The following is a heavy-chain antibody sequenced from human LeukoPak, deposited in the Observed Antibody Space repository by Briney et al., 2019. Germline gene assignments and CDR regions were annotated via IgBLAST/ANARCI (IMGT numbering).Heavy chain of an antibody. CDR2: IYHSGST. V-gene: IGHV4-38-2*02. Sequence: SETLSLTCSVSGYYISSGYFWGWIRQPPGKGLEWIGNIYHSGSTNYSPSLNSRVTISVDTSKNQFSLKLNSVTAADTAVYYCARAGDWNDVVDYWGQGTLVTVSS. J-gene: IGHJ4*02. CDR3: ARAGDWNDVVDY. D-gene: IGHD1-1*01. CDR1: GYYISSGYF.